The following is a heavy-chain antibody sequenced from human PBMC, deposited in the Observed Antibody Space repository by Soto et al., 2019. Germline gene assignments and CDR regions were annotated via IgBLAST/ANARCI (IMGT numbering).Heavy chain of an antibody. CDR3: ATIGGSGSYEDDY. CDR2: INSDGSST. CDR1: GFTFSSYW. V-gene: IGHV3-74*01. D-gene: IGHD3-10*01. J-gene: IGHJ4*02. Sequence: EVQLVESGGGLVQPGGSLRLSCAASGFTFSSYWMHWVRQAPGKGLVWVSRINSDGSSTSYADSVKGRFTISRDNAKNTLYLQMNSLRAEDTAGYYCATIGGSGSYEDDYWGQGTLVTVSS.